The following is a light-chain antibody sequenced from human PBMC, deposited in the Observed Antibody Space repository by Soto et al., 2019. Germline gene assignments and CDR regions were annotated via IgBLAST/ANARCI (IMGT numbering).Light chain of an antibody. CDR1: QSVSRI. CDR3: QQYEKWPPT. J-gene: IGKJ1*01. Sequence: ILMTQSPATLSVSPGERTTLSCGASQSVSRILAWYQQTPGQAPRLLIYGASTRATGIPVRVSGSGSGTECTLTSSSLKSEDFAVYDCQQYEKWPPTFGQGTKVDI. V-gene: IGKV3-15*01. CDR2: GAS.